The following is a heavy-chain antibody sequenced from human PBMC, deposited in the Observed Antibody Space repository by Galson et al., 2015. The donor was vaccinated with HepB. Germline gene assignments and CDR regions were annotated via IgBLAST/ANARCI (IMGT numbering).Heavy chain of an antibody. CDR1: GGTFSSYA. Sequence: SVKVSCKASGGTFSSYAISWVRQATGQGLEWMGGIIPIFGTANYTQKFQGRVTITADESTSTAYMELSSLRSEDTAVYYCARDGRDSSSWDPYQLDYWGQGTLVTVSS. V-gene: IGHV1-69*13. J-gene: IGHJ4*02. D-gene: IGHD6-13*01. CDR2: IIPIFGTA. CDR3: ARDGRDSSSWDPYQLDY.